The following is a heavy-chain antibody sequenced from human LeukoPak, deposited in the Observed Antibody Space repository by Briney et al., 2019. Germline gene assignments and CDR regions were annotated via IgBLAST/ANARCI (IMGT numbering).Heavy chain of an antibody. D-gene: IGHD4-17*01. CDR3: ARGYGDYSAVDY. J-gene: IGHJ4*02. Sequence: ASVKVSCKASGYTFTNYDINWVRQATGQGLEWMGWMNPNSGNTGYAQKFQGRVTITRNTSISTAYMELSSLRSEDTAVYYCARGYGDYSAVDYWGQGTLVTVSS. CDR2: MNPNSGNT. CDR1: GYTFTNYD. V-gene: IGHV1-8*03.